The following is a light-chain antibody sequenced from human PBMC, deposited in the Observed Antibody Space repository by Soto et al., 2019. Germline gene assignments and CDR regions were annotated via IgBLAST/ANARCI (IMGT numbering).Light chain of an antibody. CDR1: SSDVGSYDF. CDR2: DVS. V-gene: IGLV2-8*01. J-gene: IGLJ2*01. Sequence: QSALTQPPSASGSPGQSVTISCTGTSSDVGSYDFVSWYQQHPGRAPKLVIYDVSKRPSGVPDRFSGSKSGSTASLTVSGLQAEDEADYYCSSYAGSSNSRIFGGGTKLTVL. CDR3: SSYAGSSNSRI.